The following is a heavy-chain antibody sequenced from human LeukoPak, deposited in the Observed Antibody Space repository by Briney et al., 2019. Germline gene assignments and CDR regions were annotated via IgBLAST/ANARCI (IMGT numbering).Heavy chain of an antibody. J-gene: IGHJ5*02. Sequence: SETLSLTCTVSGGSLSSGGYYWSWIRQPPGKGLEWIGYIYYSGSTNYNPSLKSRVTISVDTSKNQFSLKLSSVTAADTAVYYCARGGVRYDILTGYYDYGIDPWGQGTLVTVSS. V-gene: IGHV4-61*08. CDR1: GGSLSSGGYY. D-gene: IGHD3-9*01. CDR3: ARGGVRYDILTGYYDYGIDP. CDR2: IYYSGST.